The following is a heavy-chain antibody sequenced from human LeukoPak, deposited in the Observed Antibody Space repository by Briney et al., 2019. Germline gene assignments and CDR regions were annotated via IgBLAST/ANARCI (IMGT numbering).Heavy chain of an antibody. CDR3: ARDKSGSSGWYSYFDY. V-gene: IGHV1-2*02. CDR1: GYTFTGYY. Sequence: ASVKVSCKASGYTFTGYYMHWVRQAPGQGLEWMGWIDPNSGGTNYAQKLQGRITMTSDTSISTAYMELSRLRSDDTAVYYCARDKSGSSGWYSYFDYWGQGTLVTVSS. CDR2: IDPNSGGT. J-gene: IGHJ4*02. D-gene: IGHD6-19*01.